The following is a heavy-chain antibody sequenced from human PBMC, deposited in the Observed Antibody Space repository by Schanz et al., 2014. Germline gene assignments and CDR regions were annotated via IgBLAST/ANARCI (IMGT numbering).Heavy chain of an antibody. D-gene: IGHD4-17*01. CDR2: MNQDGSVK. J-gene: IGHJ3*01. V-gene: IGHV3-7*01. Sequence: EVQLVESGGCLVQPGGSLRLSCAASGFTFSSYWMSWVRQAPGKGLGWVANMNQDGSVKNYVDSVKGRFTISRDNAKNSLYLQMNSLRSEDTAVYYCTRDRGALINHNDALDLWGQGTMVSVSS. CDR3: TRDRGALINHNDALDL. CDR1: GFTFSSYW.